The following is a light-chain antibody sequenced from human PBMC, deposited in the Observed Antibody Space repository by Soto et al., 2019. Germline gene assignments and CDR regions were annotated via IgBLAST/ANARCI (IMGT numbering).Light chain of an antibody. Sequence: QSALTQPASVSGSPGQSITISCSGTSSDVGGYNYVSWYQQHPGKAPKLIIYDGTDRPSGVSSRFSGSKSGDTASLTISGLQAEDEADYYCSSYFTSTLRVVFGPGTKLTVL. CDR1: SSDVGGYNY. CDR2: DGT. J-gene: IGLJ1*01. V-gene: IGLV2-14*01. CDR3: SSYFTSTLRVV.